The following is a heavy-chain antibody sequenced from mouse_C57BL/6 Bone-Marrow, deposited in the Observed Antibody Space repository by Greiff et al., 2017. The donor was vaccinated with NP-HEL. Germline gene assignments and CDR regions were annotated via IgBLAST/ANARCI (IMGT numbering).Heavy chain of an antibody. J-gene: IGHJ4*01. D-gene: IGHD2-3*01. CDR3: ARSTIPIYDGYHYAMDY. CDR1: GFSLSTSGMG. CDR2: IYWDDDK. Sequence: QVTLKVSGPGILQSSQTLSLTCSFSGFSLSTSGMGVSWIRQPSGKGLEWLAHIYWDDDKRYNPSLKSRLTISKDTSRNQVFLKITSVDTADTATYYCARSTIPIYDGYHYAMDYWGQGTSVTVSS. V-gene: IGHV8-12*01.